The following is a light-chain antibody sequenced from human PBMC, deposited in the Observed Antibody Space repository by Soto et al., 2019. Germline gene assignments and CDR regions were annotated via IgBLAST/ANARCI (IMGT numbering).Light chain of an antibody. CDR1: QSVSGY. CDR3: QQYNSYS. V-gene: IGKV3-15*01. J-gene: IGKJ1*01. Sequence: PGTLCVLPGKIVTLSVRGSQSVSGYLDWFQQKPGQAPRLVLQRIFIRAIGVPSRFSGSGSGTDFTLTISSLHPDDFATYYCQQYNSYSFGQGTKVDIK. CDR2: RIF.